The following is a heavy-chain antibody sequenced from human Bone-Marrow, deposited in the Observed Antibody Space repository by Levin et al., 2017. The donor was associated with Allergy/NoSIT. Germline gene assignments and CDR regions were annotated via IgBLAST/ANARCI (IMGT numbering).Heavy chain of an antibody. CDR2: ISYDGSNK. CDR1: GFTFSSYA. CDR3: ARDQFIAAAAGGRDWYFDL. J-gene: IGHJ2*01. Sequence: GGSLRLSCAASGFTFSSYAMHWVRQAPGKGLEWVAVISYDGSNKYYADSVKGRFTISRDNSKNTLYLQMNSLRAEDTAVYYCARDQFIAAAAGGRDWYFDLWGRGTLVTVSS. D-gene: IGHD6-13*01. V-gene: IGHV3-30-3*01.